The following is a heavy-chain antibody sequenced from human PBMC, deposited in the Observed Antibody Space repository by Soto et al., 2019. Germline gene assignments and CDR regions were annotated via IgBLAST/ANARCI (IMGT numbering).Heavy chain of an antibody. Sequence: QVQLVQSGAEVQKPGSSVKVSCKASGGTFSSYAISWVRQAPGQGLEWMGGIIPIFGTANYAQKFQGRVTITADNSTSTAYMELSSLRSEDTAVYYCARDGADCSGGSSYSQGAAFDIWGQGTMVTVSS. CDR3: ARDGADCSGGSSYSQGAAFDI. J-gene: IGHJ3*02. CDR1: GGTFSSYA. D-gene: IGHD2-15*01. V-gene: IGHV1-69*06. CDR2: IIPIFGTA.